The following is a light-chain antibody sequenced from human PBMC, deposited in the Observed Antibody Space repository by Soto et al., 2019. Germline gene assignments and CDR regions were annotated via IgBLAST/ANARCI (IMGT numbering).Light chain of an antibody. Sequence: DIPMTQSPSSLSASVGDRVTITCRASETISTFLNWYQHKPGEAPQLLIYAASSLQGGVTSRFSGSGSSTQFTLTISSLQPEDCATFYCQQSYSMPLTFGGGTKVEIK. CDR1: ETISTF. CDR2: AAS. V-gene: IGKV1-39*01. J-gene: IGKJ4*01. CDR3: QQSYSMPLT.